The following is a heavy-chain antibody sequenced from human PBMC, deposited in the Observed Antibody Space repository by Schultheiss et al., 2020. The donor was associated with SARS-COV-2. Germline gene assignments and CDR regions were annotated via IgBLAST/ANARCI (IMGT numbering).Heavy chain of an antibody. CDR2: IYSGGST. J-gene: IGHJ6*02. Sequence: GGSLRLSCAVSGFTVSSNYMSWVRQAPGKGLEWVSVIYSGGSTYYADSVKGRFIISRDNSKNTLYLQMNSLRAEDTAVYYCAKYAAYYDFWSGYSYYYYGMDVWGQGTTVTVSS. CDR3: AKYAAYYDFWSGYSYYYYGMDV. V-gene: IGHV3-66*01. CDR1: GFTVSSNY. D-gene: IGHD3-3*01.